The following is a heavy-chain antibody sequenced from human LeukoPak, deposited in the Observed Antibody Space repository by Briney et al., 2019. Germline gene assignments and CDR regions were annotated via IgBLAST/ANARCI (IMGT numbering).Heavy chain of an antibody. V-gene: IGHV4-39*07. CDR2: INHSGST. Sequence: SETLSLTCTVSGGSISSGGYYWSWIRQPPGKGLEWIGEINHSGSTNYNPSLKSRVTISVDTSKNQFSLKLSSVTAADTAVYYCARGLVVRGVISPYYYYYYGMDVWGQGTTVTVSS. CDR1: GGSISSGGYY. D-gene: IGHD3-10*01. CDR3: ARGLVVRGVISPYYYYYYGMDV. J-gene: IGHJ6*02.